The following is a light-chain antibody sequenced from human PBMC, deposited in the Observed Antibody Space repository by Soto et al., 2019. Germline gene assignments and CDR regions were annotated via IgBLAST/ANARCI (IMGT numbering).Light chain of an antibody. V-gene: IGKV3-20*01. Sequence: ENVLTQSPASPSLSPGERATLSCSASQSVSSYLAWYQQKPGQAPRLLIYGTSFRASGIPDRFRGSGSGTDFTLTISSLEPEDSAVYYCQDSSTSPCPFGQGTKVDI. CDR2: GTS. CDR1: QSVSSY. J-gene: IGKJ1*01. CDR3: QDSSTSPCP.